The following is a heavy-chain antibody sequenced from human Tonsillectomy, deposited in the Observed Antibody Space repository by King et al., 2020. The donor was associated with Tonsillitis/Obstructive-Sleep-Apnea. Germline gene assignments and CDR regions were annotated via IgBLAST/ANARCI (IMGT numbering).Heavy chain of an antibody. Sequence: QLQESGPGLVKPSETLSLTCTVSGGSISSYYWSWFRQPPGKGLEWIGYIYYSGSTNYNPSLKSRVTISVDTSTNQFSLKLSSVTAADTAVYYCARDIRRASSGYYFGGDDAFDIWGQGTMVTVSS. CDR3: ARDIRRASSGYYFGGDDAFDI. D-gene: IGHD3-22*01. CDR1: GGSISSYY. J-gene: IGHJ3*02. V-gene: IGHV4-59*01. CDR2: IYYSGST.